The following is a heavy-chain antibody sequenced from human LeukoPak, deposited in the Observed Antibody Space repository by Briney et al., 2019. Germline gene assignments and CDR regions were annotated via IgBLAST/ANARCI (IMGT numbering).Heavy chain of an antibody. Sequence: ASVKVSCKVSGYTLTELSMDWVRQAPGKGLEWMGGFDPADGETIYAQKFQGRVTMTEETSTDTAYMELSSLRSEDTAVYYCATGGRGNPAGGNYYMDVWGKGTTVTAS. CDR1: GYTLTELS. J-gene: IGHJ6*03. V-gene: IGHV1-24*01. CDR3: ATGGRGNPAGGNYYMDV. CDR2: FDPADGET. D-gene: IGHD1-14*01.